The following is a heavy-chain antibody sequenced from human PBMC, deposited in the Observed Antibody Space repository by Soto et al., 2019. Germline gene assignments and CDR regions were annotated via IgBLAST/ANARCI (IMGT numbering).Heavy chain of an antibody. CDR2: ISGSGGST. J-gene: IGHJ6*02. D-gene: IGHD2-2*01. CDR3: ANLEPIVVVPAAWGYYGMDV. Sequence: GGSLRLSCAASGFTFSSYAMSWVRQAPGKGLEWVSAISGSGGSTYYADSVKGRFTISRDNSKNTLYLQMNSLRAEDTAVYYCANLEPIVVVPAAWGYYGMDVWGQGTTVTVSS. V-gene: IGHV3-23*01. CDR1: GFTFSSYA.